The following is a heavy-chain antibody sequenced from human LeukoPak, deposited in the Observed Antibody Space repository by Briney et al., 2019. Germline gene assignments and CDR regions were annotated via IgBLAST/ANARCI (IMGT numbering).Heavy chain of an antibody. V-gene: IGHV1-69*05. CDR3: ARVKGLVQIFDY. D-gene: IGHD6-13*01. J-gene: IGHJ4*02. CDR2: IIPIFGTA. CDR1: GGTFSSYA. Sequence: SVKVSCKASGGTFSSYAISWVRQAPGQGLEWMGRIIPIFGTANYAQKFQGRVTITTDESTSTAYMELSSLRSDDTALYYCARVKGLVQIFDYWGQGTLVTVSS.